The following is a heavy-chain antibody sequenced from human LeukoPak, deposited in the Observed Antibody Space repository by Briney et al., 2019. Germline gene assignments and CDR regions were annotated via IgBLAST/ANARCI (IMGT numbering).Heavy chain of an antibody. J-gene: IGHJ4*02. Sequence: GGSLRLSCAASGFTFSGYYMSWIRQAPGKGLEWVSYISSSSSYTNYADSVKGRFTISRDNAKNSLYLQMNSLRAEDTAVYYCARVTQAVAGLDYWGQGTLVTVSS. V-gene: IGHV3-11*05. D-gene: IGHD6-19*01. CDR3: ARVTQAVAGLDY. CDR1: GFTFSGYY. CDR2: ISSSSSYT.